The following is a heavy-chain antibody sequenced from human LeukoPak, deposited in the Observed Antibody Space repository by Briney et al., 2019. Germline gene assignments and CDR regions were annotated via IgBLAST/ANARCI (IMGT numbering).Heavy chain of an antibody. J-gene: IGHJ5*02. D-gene: IGHD6-13*01. Sequence: SETLSLTCTVSGGSISSSSYYWGWIRQPPGKGLEWIGSIYYSGSTYYNPSLKSRVTISVDTSKSQFSLKLSSVTAADTAVYYCARDGIAARNWFDPWGQGTLVTVSS. CDR3: ARDGIAARNWFDP. V-gene: IGHV4-39*07. CDR2: IYYSGST. CDR1: GGSISSSSYY.